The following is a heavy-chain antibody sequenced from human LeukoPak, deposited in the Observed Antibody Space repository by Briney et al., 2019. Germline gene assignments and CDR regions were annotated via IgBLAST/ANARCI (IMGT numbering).Heavy chain of an antibody. CDR1: GFTFDDYG. Sequence: GGSLRLSCAASGFTFDDYGMSWVRQAPGKGLEWVSGVNWNGVSTGYADSVKGRFTISRDNAKNSLYLQMNSLRAEDTALYYCARDQVRGLSDYWSQGTLVTVSS. CDR2: VNWNGVST. D-gene: IGHD3-10*01. J-gene: IGHJ4*02. V-gene: IGHV3-20*04. CDR3: ARDQVRGLSDY.